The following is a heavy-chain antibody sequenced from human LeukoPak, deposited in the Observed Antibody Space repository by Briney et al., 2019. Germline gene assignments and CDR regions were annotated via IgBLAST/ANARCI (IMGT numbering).Heavy chain of an antibody. V-gene: IGHV4-4*09. D-gene: IGHD6-13*01. J-gene: IGHJ4*02. CDR1: GGSISSYY. CDR2: IYTSGST. CDR3: ARQIAAAGTFIDY. Sequence: SETLSLTCTVSGGSISSYYWSWIRQPPGKGLEWIWYIYTSGSTNYNPSLKSRVTISVDTYTNQFSLQLSSVTAADTAVYYCARQIAAAGTFIDYWGQGTLVTVSS.